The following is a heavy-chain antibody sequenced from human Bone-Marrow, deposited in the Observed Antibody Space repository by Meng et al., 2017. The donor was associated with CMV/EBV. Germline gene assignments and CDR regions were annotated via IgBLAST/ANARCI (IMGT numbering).Heavy chain of an antibody. Sequence: SETLSLTCTVSGGSISSSSYYWGWIRQPPGKGLEWIGSIYYSGSTYYNPSLKSRVTISVDTSKNQYSLKLGSVTAADTAVYYCARDHYRMVVKRGAFDIWGQGTTVTVSS. D-gene: IGHD2-15*01. J-gene: IGHJ3*02. CDR2: IYYSGST. CDR3: ARDHYRMVVKRGAFDI. V-gene: IGHV4-39*07. CDR1: GGSISSSSYY.